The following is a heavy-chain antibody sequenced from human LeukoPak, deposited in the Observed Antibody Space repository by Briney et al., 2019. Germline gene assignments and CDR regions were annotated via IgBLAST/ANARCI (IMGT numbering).Heavy chain of an antibody. CDR2: IIPIIGAA. V-gene: IGHV1-69*13. D-gene: IGHD4-23*01. CDR1: GGTLNNYG. CDR3: ARGNSRWSTPTSSYYYRMDV. J-gene: IGHJ6*02. Sequence: SVKVSCKASGGTLNNYGISWVRQAPGQGLEWMGGIIPIIGAANYAQKFQGRVTISADESTSTAYMELNSLRSEDTAVYYCARGNSRWSTPTSSYYYRMDVWGQGTTVTVSS.